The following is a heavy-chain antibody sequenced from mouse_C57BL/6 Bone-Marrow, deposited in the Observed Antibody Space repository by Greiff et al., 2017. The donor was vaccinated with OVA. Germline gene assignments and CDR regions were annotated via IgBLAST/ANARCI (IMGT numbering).Heavy chain of an antibody. J-gene: IGHJ3*01. CDR3: ARSRWGFAY. Sequence: QVQLKESGAELVRPGTSVKVSCKASGYAFTNYLIEWVKQRPGQGLEWIGVINPGSGGTNYNEKFKGKATLTADKSSSTAYMQLSSLTSEDSAVYFCARSRWGFAYWGQGTLVTVSA. V-gene: IGHV1-54*01. CDR2: INPGSGGT. D-gene: IGHD4-1*01. CDR1: GYAFTNYL.